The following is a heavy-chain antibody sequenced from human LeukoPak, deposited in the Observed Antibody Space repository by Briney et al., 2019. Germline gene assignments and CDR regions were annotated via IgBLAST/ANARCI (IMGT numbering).Heavy chain of an antibody. CDR1: GFTFSSYA. D-gene: IGHD4-23*01. CDR2: ISYDGSNK. J-gene: IGHJ4*02. CDR3: ARGRLDYGGKKDY. V-gene: IGHV3-30-3*01. Sequence: GGSLRLSCAASGFTFSSYAMHWVRQAPDKGLEWVAVISYDGSNKYYADSVKGRFTISRDNSKNTLYLQMNSLRAEDTAVYCCARGRLDYGGKKDYWGQGTLVTVSS.